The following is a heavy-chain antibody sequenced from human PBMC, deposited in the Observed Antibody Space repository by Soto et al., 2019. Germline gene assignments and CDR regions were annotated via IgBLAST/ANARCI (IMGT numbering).Heavy chain of an antibody. Sequence: QITLQESGPTVVEPTEPLTLTCTFSGLSLTTTGVGVGWIRQPPGKALEWLAIIYWNGDQRYNPALRHRLTITKATAKNQVVLTVTNLESVDTATYFCAKRRHRGTLFGVVDVWFYTWGQVNLVSVSS. CDR1: GLSLTTTGVG. J-gene: IGHJ5*02. CDR3: AKRRHRGTLFGVVDVWFYT. V-gene: IGHV2-5*01. CDR2: IYWNGDQ. D-gene: IGHD3-3*01.